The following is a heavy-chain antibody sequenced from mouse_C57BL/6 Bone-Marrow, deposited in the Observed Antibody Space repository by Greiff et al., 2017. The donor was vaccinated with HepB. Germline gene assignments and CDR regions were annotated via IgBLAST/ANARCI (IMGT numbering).Heavy chain of an antibody. CDR3: ATPLTTAQAKAWFAY. Sequence: VHVKQSGAELVKPGASVKLSCTASGFNIKDYYMHWVKQRTEQGLEWIGRIDPEDGETKYAPKFQGKATITADTSSNTAYLQLSSLTSEDTAVYYCATPLTTAQAKAWFAYWGQGTLVTVSA. CDR2: IDPEDGET. CDR1: GFNIKDYY. J-gene: IGHJ3*01. D-gene: IGHD3-2*02. V-gene: IGHV14-2*01.